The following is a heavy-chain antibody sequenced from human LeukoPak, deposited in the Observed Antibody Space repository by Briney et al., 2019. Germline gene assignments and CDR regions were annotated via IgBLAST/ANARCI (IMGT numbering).Heavy chain of an antibody. Sequence: PSETLSLTCTVSGGSISRYYWSWIRQPAGKGLEWIGRVYTSGSTNYNPSLKSRVTMSVDTSKNQFSLKLSSVTAADTAVYYCARDIGSRWYAVWFDPWGQGTLVTVSS. J-gene: IGHJ5*02. CDR3: ARDIGSRWYAVWFDP. V-gene: IGHV4-4*07. CDR1: GGSISRYY. D-gene: IGHD6-13*01. CDR2: VYTSGST.